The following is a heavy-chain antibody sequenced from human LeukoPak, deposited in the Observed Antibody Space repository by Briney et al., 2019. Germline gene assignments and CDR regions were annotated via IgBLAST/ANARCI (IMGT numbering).Heavy chain of an antibody. D-gene: IGHD3-10*01. Sequence: SETLSLTCSVSGDSISYFYWSWIRQAAGKGLEWIGRIYNSGSTDYNASLKSRVTMSVDTSKNQLSLKVISVTAADTAVYYCARHSGSGSYAKFDPWGQGTLVTVSS. J-gene: IGHJ5*02. CDR3: ARHSGSGSYAKFDP. CDR2: IYNSGST. V-gene: IGHV4-4*07. CDR1: GDSISYFY.